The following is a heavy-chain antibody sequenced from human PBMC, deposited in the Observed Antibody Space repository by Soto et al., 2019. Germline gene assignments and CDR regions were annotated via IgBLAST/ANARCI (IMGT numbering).Heavy chain of an antibody. Sequence: EVQLVESGGGLVQPGGSLRLSCAASGFTFSSYEMYWVRQAPGKGLGGVSYISSSGSTIYYADSVKGRLTISRDNAKNSLYLKMNSLRAEDTAVYYCARGIAARPLDYWGQGTLVTVSS. J-gene: IGHJ4*02. CDR3: ARGIAARPLDY. CDR1: GFTFSSYE. D-gene: IGHD6-6*01. V-gene: IGHV3-48*03. CDR2: ISSSGSTI.